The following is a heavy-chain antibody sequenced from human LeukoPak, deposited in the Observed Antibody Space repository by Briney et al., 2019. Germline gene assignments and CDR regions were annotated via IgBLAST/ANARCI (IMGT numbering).Heavy chain of an antibody. J-gene: IGHJ5*02. CDR1: GGSISSSSYY. Sequence: PSETLSLTCTVSGGSISSSSYYWGWIRQPPGKGLERIGSIYYSGSTYYNPSLKSRVTISVDTSKNQFSLKLSSVTAADTAVYYCARQGDIVVVPAATNWFDPWGQGTLVTVSS. D-gene: IGHD2-2*01. CDR3: ARQGDIVVVPAATNWFDP. V-gene: IGHV4-39*01. CDR2: IYYSGST.